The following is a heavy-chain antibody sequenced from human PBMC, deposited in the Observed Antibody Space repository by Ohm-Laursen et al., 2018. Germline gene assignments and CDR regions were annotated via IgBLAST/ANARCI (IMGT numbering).Heavy chain of an antibody. CDR2: IGTAGDT. D-gene: IGHD3-9*01. J-gene: IGHJ4*02. CDR1: VFTFTSYD. V-gene: IGHV3-13*01. Sequence: SLSLSCAASVFTFTSYDMHCVRQAPGKGLEWVSSIGTAGDTHYPVSVKGRFAISREDVKNSLFLQMNSLTAGDTAVYYCARGRSFDCFLSPPDYWGQGILVPVSS. CDR3: ARGRSFDCFLSPPDY.